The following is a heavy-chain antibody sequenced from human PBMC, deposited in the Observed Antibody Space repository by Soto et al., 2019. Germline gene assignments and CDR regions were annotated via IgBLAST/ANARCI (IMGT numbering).Heavy chain of an antibody. CDR3: AREGSYGWYDC. V-gene: IGHV1-18*01. J-gene: IGHJ5*01. CDR1: GYTFSSHG. CDR2: ISGYNGNA. Sequence: QVQLVQSGAEVRKPGASVKVSCKASGYTFSSHGIIWVRQAPGQGLEWMRWISGYNGNAKYAQRFQGRVTMTTDTSTSTVYMDLRSLGSDDSAVYYCAREGSYGWYDCWGQGTLVTVSS. D-gene: IGHD2-15*01.